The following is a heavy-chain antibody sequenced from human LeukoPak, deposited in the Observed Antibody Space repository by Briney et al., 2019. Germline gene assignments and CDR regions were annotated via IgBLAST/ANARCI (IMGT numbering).Heavy chain of an antibody. CDR1: GFVVTNNY. D-gene: IGHD2-15*01. CDR2: IYGGDNT. Sequence: GKSLRLSCAASGFVVTNNYMSWVRQAPGKGLEWVSAIYGGDNTDYADSVKGRFTISRDKFRNTLYLQMNSLRTEDSAVYYCAKDILTLDAFDMWGQGTMVTVSS. J-gene: IGHJ3*02. CDR3: AKDILTLDAFDM. V-gene: IGHV3-53*01.